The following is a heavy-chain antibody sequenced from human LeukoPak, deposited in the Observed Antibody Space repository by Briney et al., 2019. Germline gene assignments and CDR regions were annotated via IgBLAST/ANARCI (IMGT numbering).Heavy chain of an antibody. D-gene: IGHD3-10*01. CDR1: GFTFSSYG. J-gene: IGHJ4*02. V-gene: IGHV3-30*18. CDR2: ISYDGSNK. Sequence: QPGRSLRLSCAASGFTFSSYGMHWVRQAPGKGLEWVAVISYDGSNKYYADSVKGRFTISRDNSKNTLYLQMNSLRAEDTAVYYCAKEYDYGSGSNLGDYWGQGTLVTVSS. CDR3: AKEYDYGSGSNLGDY.